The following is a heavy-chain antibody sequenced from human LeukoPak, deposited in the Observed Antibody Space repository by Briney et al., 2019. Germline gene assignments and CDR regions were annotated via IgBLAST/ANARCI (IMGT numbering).Heavy chain of an antibody. J-gene: IGHJ3*02. V-gene: IGHV3-30*04. CDR2: ISYDGSNK. CDR3: ARDTLRYYDSSGYQPPAFDI. CDR1: GFTFSSYA. D-gene: IGHD3-22*01. Sequence: PGGSLRLSCAASGFTFSSYAMHWVRQAPGKGLEWVAVISYDGSNKYYADSVKGRFTISRDNSKNTLYLQMNSLRAEDTAVYYCARDTLRYYDSSGYQPPAFDIWGQGTMVTVSS.